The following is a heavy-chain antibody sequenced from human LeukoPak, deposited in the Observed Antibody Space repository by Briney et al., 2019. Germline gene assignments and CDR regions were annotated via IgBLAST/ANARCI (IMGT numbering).Heavy chain of an antibody. CDR3: ARGVVGHFDY. V-gene: IGHV4-59*01. Sequence: SETLSLTCTVSGGSISSYYWSWIRQPPGKGLEWIGYIYYSGSTNYNPSLKSRVTISVDTSKSQFSLKLSSVTAADTAVYYCARGVVGHFDYWGQGTLVTVSS. CDR1: GGSISSYY. CDR2: IYYSGST. D-gene: IGHD2-2*01. J-gene: IGHJ4*02.